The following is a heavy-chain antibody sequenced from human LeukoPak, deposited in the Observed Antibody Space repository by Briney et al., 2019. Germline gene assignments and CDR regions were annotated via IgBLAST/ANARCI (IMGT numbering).Heavy chain of an antibody. Sequence: ASVKVSCKASGYTFSSYDINWVRQATGQGLEWMGWMNPNSGNTGYAQKFQGRVTMTRNTSISTAYMELSSLRSEDTAVYYCAREAMVSEEGYGMDVWGQGTTVTVSS. D-gene: IGHD2-21*01. CDR3: AREAMVSEEGYGMDV. CDR1: GYTFSSYD. V-gene: IGHV1-8*01. J-gene: IGHJ6*02. CDR2: MNPNSGNT.